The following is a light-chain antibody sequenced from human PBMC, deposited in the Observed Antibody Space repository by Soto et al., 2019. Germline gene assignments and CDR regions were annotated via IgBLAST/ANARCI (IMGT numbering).Light chain of an antibody. CDR1: QDITDY. CDR3: QQYDDLPLT. CDR2: DAS. Sequence: DIQMTQSPSSLSASVGDRVTITCRASQDITDYLNWYQQKPGKAPRLLIYDASNLETGVPSRFSGSGSGTDFTFTISSLQPEDIATYYCQQYDDLPLTFGGGTKVAIK. V-gene: IGKV1-33*01. J-gene: IGKJ4*01.